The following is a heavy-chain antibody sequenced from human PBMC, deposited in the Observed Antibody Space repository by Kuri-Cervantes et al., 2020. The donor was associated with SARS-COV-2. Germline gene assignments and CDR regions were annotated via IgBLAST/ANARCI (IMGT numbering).Heavy chain of an antibody. CDR1: GGSFSGYY. J-gene: IGHJ5*01. CDR2: INHSGGT. D-gene: IGHD1-14*01. V-gene: IGHV4-34*01. CDR3: ARHRWYDS. Sequence: SETLSLTCAVYGGSFSGYYWSWIRQPPGKGLEWIGEINHSGGTNYNPSLKSRVTISVDTSKNQFYLKLSSVTAADTAVYYCARHRWYDSWGQGTLVTVSS.